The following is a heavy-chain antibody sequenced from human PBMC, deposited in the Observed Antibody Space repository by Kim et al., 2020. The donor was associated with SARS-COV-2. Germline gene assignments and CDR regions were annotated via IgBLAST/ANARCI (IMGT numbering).Heavy chain of an antibody. CDR1: GFIFNNYA. Sequence: GGSLRLSCAASGFIFNNYAMSWVRQAPEKGLEWVSYISGSGGSTYYADSVKGRFTISRDNSKNTLYLQMNSLRAGDTAVYYCTKDRFSSGWVNDNWGQGTLATVSS. CDR3: TKDRFSSGWVNDN. V-gene: IGHV3-23*01. J-gene: IGHJ4*02. CDR2: ISGSGGST. D-gene: IGHD6-19*01.